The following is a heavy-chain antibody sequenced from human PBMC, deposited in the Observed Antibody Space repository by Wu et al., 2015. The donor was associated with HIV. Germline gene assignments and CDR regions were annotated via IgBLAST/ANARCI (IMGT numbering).Heavy chain of an antibody. Sequence: QVQLVQSEAEVKKPGSSVKVSCKGSGGTFSRNAISWVRQALGQGLEWMGGIIPFFGIANYAQNFQGRVTITVDDSTSTAYMQLNSLRSEDTAVFYCATTNRDQLLSHGRTTGVFLLFDIWGQGTVVTVSS. CDR3: ATTNRDQLLSHGRTTGVFLLFDI. J-gene: IGHJ3*02. V-gene: IGHV1-69*12. CDR2: IIPFFGIA. CDR1: GGTFSRNA. D-gene: IGHD2-2*01.